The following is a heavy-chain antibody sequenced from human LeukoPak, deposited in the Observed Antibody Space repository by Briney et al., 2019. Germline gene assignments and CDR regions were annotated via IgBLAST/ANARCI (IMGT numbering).Heavy chain of an antibody. CDR3: ARGRGGLSIAVAPRRAFDI. J-gene: IGHJ3*02. Sequence: PSETLSLTCAVYGGSFSGYYWSWIRQPPGKGLEWIGEINHSGSTNYNPSLKSRVTISVDTSKNQFSLKLSSVTAADTAVYYCARGRGGLSIAVAPRRAFDIWGQGTMVTVSS. CDR2: INHSGST. D-gene: IGHD6-19*01. CDR1: GGSFSGYY. V-gene: IGHV4-34*01.